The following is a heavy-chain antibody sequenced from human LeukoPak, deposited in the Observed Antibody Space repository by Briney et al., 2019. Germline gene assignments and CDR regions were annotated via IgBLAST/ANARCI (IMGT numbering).Heavy chain of an antibody. V-gene: IGHV3-30*03. CDR2: ISYDGSNK. CDR3: ARDPRYSSSWYYFDY. J-gene: IGHJ4*02. Sequence: GGSLRLSYAASGFTFSSYGMHWVRQAPGKGLERVAVISYDGSNKYYADSVKGRFTISRDNSKSTLYLQMNSLRAEDTAVYYCARDPRYSSSWYYFDYWGQGTLVTVSS. CDR1: GFTFSSYG. D-gene: IGHD6-13*01.